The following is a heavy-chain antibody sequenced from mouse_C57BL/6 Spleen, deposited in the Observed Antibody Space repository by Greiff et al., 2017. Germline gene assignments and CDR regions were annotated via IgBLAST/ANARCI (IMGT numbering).Heavy chain of an antibody. J-gene: IGHJ3*01. D-gene: IGHD2-4*01. CDR1: GFTFSSYT. Sequence: EVKVVESGGGLVKPGGSLKLSCAASGFTFSSYTMSWVRQTPEKRLEWVATISGGGGNTYYPDSVKGRFTISRDNAKNTLYLQMSSLRSEDTALYYCARYYDYGAWFAYWGQGTLVTVSA. CDR3: ARYYDYGAWFAY. CDR2: ISGGGGNT. V-gene: IGHV5-9*01.